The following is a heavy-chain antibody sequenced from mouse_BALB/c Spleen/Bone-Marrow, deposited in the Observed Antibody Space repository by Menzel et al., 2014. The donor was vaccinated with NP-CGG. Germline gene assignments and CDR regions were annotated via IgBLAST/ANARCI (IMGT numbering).Heavy chain of an antibody. Sequence: EVQRVESGGGLVQPGGSPRLSCTTSGFTFTDYYMSWVRQPPGKALEWLAFIRNKAYGYTTEYSASVRGRFTISRDNSQSILYLQMNTLRAEDSATYYCARFPMDYWGQGTSVTVSS. CDR1: GFTFTDYY. V-gene: IGHV7-3*02. CDR3: ARFPMDY. CDR2: IRNKAYGYTT. J-gene: IGHJ4*01.